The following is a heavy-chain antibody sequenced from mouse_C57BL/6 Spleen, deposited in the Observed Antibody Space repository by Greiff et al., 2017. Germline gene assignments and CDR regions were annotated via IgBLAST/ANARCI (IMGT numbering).Heavy chain of an antibody. V-gene: IGHV1-76*01. CDR3: ARSYYSNYSYYYAMDY. CDR2: IYPGSGNT. J-gene: IGHJ4*01. CDR1: GYTFTDYY. Sequence: VQLQESGAELVRPGASVKLSCKASGYTFTDYYINWVKQRPGQGLEWIARIYPGSGNTYYNEKFKGKATLTAEKSSSTAYMQLSSLTSEDSAVYFCARSYYSNYSYYYAMDYWGQGTSVTVSS. D-gene: IGHD2-5*01.